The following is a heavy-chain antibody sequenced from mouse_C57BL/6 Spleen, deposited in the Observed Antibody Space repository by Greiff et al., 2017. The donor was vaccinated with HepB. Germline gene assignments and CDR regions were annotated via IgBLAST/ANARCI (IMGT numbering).Heavy chain of an antibody. CDR2: ISYDGSN. D-gene: IGHD1-1*01. CDR1: GYSITSGYY. J-gene: IGHJ1*03. CDR3: ARGGDYYGSSYDGYFDV. V-gene: IGHV3-6*01. Sequence: DVKLQESGPGLVKPSQSLSLTCSVTGYSITSGYYWNWIRQFPGNKLEWMGYISYDGSNNYNPSLKNRISITRDTSKNQFFLKLNSVTTEDTATYYCARGGDYYGSSYDGYFDVWGTGTTVTVSS.